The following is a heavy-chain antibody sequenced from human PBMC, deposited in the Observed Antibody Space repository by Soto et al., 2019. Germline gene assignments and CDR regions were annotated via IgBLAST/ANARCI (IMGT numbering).Heavy chain of an antibody. CDR1: GFVFKNYE. J-gene: IGHJ6*02. V-gene: IGHV3-48*03. CDR3: ARDIDKRDYYYGMDV. Sequence: LRLSCVASGFVFKNYEMNWVRQAPGKGLEWISYISNSGNTIYVADSMRGRFTISRDNAKNSLFLQMNSLRAEDTAVYYCARDIDKRDYYYGMDVWGQGTTVTVFS. CDR2: ISNSGNTI. D-gene: IGHD1-26*01.